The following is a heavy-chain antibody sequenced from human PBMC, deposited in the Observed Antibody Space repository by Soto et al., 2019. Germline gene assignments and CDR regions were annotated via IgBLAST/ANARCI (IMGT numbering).Heavy chain of an antibody. Sequence: ASVKVSCKTSGYTFTHFYLYWVRQAPGLGLEWMGWINPDSGATKYAQKFQGRVTMTRDTSISTAHMELSSLTSDDTSYYYCARHNYDEQFDYWGQGTLVTVSS. CDR2: INPDSGAT. D-gene: IGHD3-3*01. J-gene: IGHJ4*02. CDR3: ARHNYDEQFDY. CDR1: GYTFTHFY. V-gene: IGHV1-2*02.